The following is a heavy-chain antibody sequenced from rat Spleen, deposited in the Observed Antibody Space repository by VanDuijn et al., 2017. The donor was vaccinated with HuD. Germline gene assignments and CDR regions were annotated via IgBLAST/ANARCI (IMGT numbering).Heavy chain of an antibody. D-gene: IGHD1-2*01. J-gene: IGHJ2*01. CDR1: GFSLSNYG. Sequence: QVQLKESGPGLVQPSQTLSLTCTVSGFSLSNYGVNWVRQSPGQGLEWMGGIWGDGSTNYNSALKSRLSISRDTSKSQVYLKMNSLQTEDTATYYCARADIGAIYTDGIWGLGVMVTVSS. CDR2: IWGDGST. CDR3: ARADIGAIYTDGI. V-gene: IGHV2-13*01.